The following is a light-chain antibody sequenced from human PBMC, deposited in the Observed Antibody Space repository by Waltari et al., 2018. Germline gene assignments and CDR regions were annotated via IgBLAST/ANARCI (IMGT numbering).Light chain of an antibody. CDR1: SADAGGYAY. V-gene: IGLV2-8*01. CDR2: DVT. Sequence: HSALTQPPSASGSPGPSVTISCTGTSADAGGYAYVSWYQQHPGKVPKLIIYDVTKRPSGVPPRFSASKSGNSASLTVSGLQAEDEADYYCSSHAGNNLWIFGGGTKVTVL. CDR3: SSHAGNNLWI. J-gene: IGLJ2*01.